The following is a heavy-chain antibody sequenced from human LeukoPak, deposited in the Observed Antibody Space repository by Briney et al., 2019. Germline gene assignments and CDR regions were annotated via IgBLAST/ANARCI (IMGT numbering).Heavy chain of an antibody. J-gene: IGHJ3*02. CDR3: AKDKPYYDSSGYYHDAFDI. Sequence: TGGSLRLSCAASGFTVSSNYMSWVRQAPGKGLEWVSLIYAGGSTYYADAVKGRFTISRHNSKNTLHLQMNSLRVEDTAVYYCAKDKPYYDSSGYYHDAFDIWGQGTMVTVSS. D-gene: IGHD3-22*01. CDR2: IYAGGST. V-gene: IGHV3-53*04. CDR1: GFTVSSNY.